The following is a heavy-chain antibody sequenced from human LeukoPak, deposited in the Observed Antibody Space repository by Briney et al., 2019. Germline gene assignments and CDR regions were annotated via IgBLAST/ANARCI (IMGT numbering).Heavy chain of an antibody. CDR2: MSYDGSDK. V-gene: IGHV3-30*18. D-gene: IGHD6-19*01. CDR1: GFTFSRSG. J-gene: IGHJ4*02. Sequence: GGSLRLSCAASGFTFSRSGMHWVRQAPGKGLEWVAVMSYDGSDKYYADSVKGRFTISRDNSKNTLYLQMNSLRAEDTAVYYCANTVAGGSSFDYWGQGTLVTVSS. CDR3: ANTVAGGSSFDY.